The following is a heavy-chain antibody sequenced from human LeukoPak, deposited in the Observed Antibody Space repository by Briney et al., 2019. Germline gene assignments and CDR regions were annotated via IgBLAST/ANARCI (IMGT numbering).Heavy chain of an antibody. CDR3: AKEVVPGTSRSFDY. D-gene: IGHD2-2*01. V-gene: IGHV3-23*01. Sequence: GGSLRLSCAASGFTFSSYTMAWVRQAPGKGLECVSSLSFGGGTIYYADSGKGRFTISRDTSKNTLYLQMNSLRAEDTAIYYCAKEVVPGTSRSFDYWGQGTLVTVSP. CDR1: GFTFSSYT. CDR2: LSFGGGTI. J-gene: IGHJ4*02.